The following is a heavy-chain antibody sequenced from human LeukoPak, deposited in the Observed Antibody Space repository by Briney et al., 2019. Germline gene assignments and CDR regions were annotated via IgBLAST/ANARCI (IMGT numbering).Heavy chain of an antibody. J-gene: IGHJ5*02. V-gene: IGHV4-34*01. CDR1: GGSFSGYY. CDR3: ARGRSYYYGSGSKQRNWFDP. D-gene: IGHD3-10*01. Sequence: PSETLFLTCAVYGGSFSGYYWSWIRQPPGKGLEWIGEINHSGSTNYNPSLKSRVTISVDTSKNQFSLKLSSVTAADTAVYYCARGRSYYYGSGSKQRNWFDPWGQGTLVTVSS. CDR2: INHSGST.